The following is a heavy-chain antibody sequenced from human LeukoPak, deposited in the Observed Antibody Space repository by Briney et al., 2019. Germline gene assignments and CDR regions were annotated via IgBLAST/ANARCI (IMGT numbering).Heavy chain of an antibody. Sequence: GSLRLSCAASGFTFSTYWMSWVRQAPGKGLEWVANINQDGGEKYYVDSVKGRFTISRDNAKNSLYLQMNSLRAEDTAMYYGARDGSSWVYWGQGTLVTVSS. CDR2: INQDGGEK. V-gene: IGHV3-7*01. CDR3: ARDGSSWVY. D-gene: IGHD6-13*01. J-gene: IGHJ4*02. CDR1: GFTFSTYW.